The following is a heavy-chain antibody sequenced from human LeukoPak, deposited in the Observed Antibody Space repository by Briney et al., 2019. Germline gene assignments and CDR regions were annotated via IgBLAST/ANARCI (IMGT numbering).Heavy chain of an antibody. J-gene: IGHJ5*02. Sequence: GGSLRLSCAASGFTFSDYAMTWARQAPGKGLEWVSGVTGTGGTTYYADSVKGRFTISRDNFKNTLYLQMNSLRAEDTAVYYCAKLEGVYYPHWFDPWGQGTLVTVSS. D-gene: IGHD3-22*01. CDR1: GFTFSDYA. CDR3: AKLEGVYYPHWFDP. V-gene: IGHV3-23*01. CDR2: VTGTGGTT.